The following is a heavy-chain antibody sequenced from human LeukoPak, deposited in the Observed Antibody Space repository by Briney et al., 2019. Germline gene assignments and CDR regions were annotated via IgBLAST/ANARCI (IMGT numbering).Heavy chain of an antibody. CDR1: GYTLTELS. CDR3: ATGGPHDYGDPWEFDY. J-gene: IGHJ4*02. V-gene: IGHV1-24*01. Sequence: ASVKVSCQVSGYTLTELSMHWVRQAPGKGLEWMGGFDPEDGETIYAQKFQGRVTMTEDTSTDTAYMELSSLRSEDTAVYYCATGGPHDYGDPWEFDYWGQGTLVTVSS. D-gene: IGHD4-17*01. CDR2: FDPEDGET.